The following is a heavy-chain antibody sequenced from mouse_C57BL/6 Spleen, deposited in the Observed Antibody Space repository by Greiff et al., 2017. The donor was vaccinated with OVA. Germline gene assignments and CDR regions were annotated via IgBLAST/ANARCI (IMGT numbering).Heavy chain of an antibody. Sequence: EVQLVESGAELVKPGASVKLSCTASGFNIKDYYMHWVKQRTEQGLAWIGRIDPEDGETKYAPKCQGKATITADTSSNTAYLQLSSLTSEDTAVYYCARESYSNYSYYYAMDYWGQGTSGTVSS. CDR1: GFNIKDYY. J-gene: IGHJ4*01. CDR3: ARESYSNYSYYYAMDY. V-gene: IGHV14-2*01. CDR2: IDPEDGET. D-gene: IGHD2-5*01.